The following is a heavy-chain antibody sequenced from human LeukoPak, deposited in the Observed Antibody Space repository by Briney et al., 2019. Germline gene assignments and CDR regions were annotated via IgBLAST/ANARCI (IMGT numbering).Heavy chain of an antibody. D-gene: IGHD3-22*01. CDR3: ARDFYDSSGYYYFDY. Sequence: GGSLGLSCAASGFTVSSNYMSWIRQAPGKGLEWVSVIYSGGSTYCADSVKGRFTISRDNSKNTLYLQMNSLRAEDTAVYYCARDFYDSSGYYYFDYWGQGTLVTVSS. V-gene: IGHV3-53*01. CDR2: IYSGGST. J-gene: IGHJ4*02. CDR1: GFTVSSNY.